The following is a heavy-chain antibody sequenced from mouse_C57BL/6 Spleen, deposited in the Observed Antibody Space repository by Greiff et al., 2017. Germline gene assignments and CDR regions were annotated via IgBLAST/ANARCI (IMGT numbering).Heavy chain of an antibody. CDR3: ARDPNYGNYVFAY. V-gene: IGHV5-4*01. Sequence: EVMLVESGGGLVKPGGSLKLSCAASGFTFSSYAMSWVRQTPEKRLEWVATISDGGSYTYYPDNVKGRFTISRDNAKNNLYLQMSHLKSEDTAMYYCARDPNYGNYVFAYWGQGTLVTVSA. D-gene: IGHD2-1*01. CDR1: GFTFSSYA. CDR2: ISDGGSYT. J-gene: IGHJ3*01.